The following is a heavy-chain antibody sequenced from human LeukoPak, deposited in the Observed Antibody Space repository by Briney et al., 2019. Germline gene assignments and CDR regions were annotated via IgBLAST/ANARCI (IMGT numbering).Heavy chain of an antibody. CDR2: IYTGGTT. Sequence: PGRSLRLSCAASGFTFSSYAMHWVRQAPGKGLEWVSVIYTGGTTYYADSVKGRFTISRDTSENTLYLQMNSLRAEDTALYYCARDPGSINGMDVWGQGTTVTVSS. CDR3: ARDPGSINGMDV. CDR1: GFTFSSYA. J-gene: IGHJ6*02. D-gene: IGHD2/OR15-2a*01. V-gene: IGHV3-66*01.